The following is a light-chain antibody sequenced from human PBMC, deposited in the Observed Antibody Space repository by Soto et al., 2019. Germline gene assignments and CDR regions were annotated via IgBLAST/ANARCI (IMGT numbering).Light chain of an antibody. CDR2: DAS. V-gene: IGKV3-11*01. J-gene: IGKJ4*01. CDR1: QSVSSY. Sequence: EIVLTQSPATLSLSPGERATLSCRASQSVSSYLAWYQQKPGQDPRLLIYDASNRATGIPARFSGSGSGTDFTLTISSLEPEDFAVYYCQQRSNWFTFGGGTKVEIK. CDR3: QQRSNWFT.